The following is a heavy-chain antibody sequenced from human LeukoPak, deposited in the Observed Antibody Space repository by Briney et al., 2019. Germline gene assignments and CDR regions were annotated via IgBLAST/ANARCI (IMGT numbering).Heavy chain of an antibody. CDR1: GYSFATYW. V-gene: IGHV5-51*01. D-gene: IGHD6-19*01. CDR2: IYPGDSDT. J-gene: IGHJ4*02. Sequence: GESLKISCKGSGYSFATYWFAWVRQMPGKGLEWMGIIYPGDSDTRYSPSFQGQVSISADKSISTAYLQWSSLTASDTAMYYCARHRPYSSGWRHFDYWGQGTLVTVSS. CDR3: ARHRPYSSGWRHFDY.